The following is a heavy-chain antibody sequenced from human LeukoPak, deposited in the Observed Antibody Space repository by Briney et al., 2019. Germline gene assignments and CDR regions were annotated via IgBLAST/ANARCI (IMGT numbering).Heavy chain of an antibody. CDR1: GFTFSSYG. CDR3: ARDYGGYGDYVFDY. D-gene: IGHD4-17*01. Sequence: AGGSLRLSCAASGFTFSSYGMHWVRQAPGKGLEWVSSISSSSSYIYYADSVKGRFTISRDNAKNSLYLQMNSLRAEDTAVYYCARDYGGYGDYVFDYWGQGTLVTVSS. J-gene: IGHJ4*02. CDR2: ISSSSSYI. V-gene: IGHV3-21*01.